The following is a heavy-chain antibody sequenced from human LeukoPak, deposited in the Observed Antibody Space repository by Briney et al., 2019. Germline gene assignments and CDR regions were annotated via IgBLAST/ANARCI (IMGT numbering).Heavy chain of an antibody. CDR2: INPNSGGT. J-gene: IGHJ3*02. D-gene: IGHD6-19*01. V-gene: IGHV1-2*02. Sequence: GASVKVSCKASGYTLTGYYMHWVRQAPGQGLEWMGWINPNSGGTNYAQKFQGRVTMTRDTSISTAYMELSRLRSDDTAVYYCASRIAVAVDDAFDIWGQGTMVTVSS. CDR3: ASRIAVAVDDAFDI. CDR1: GYTLTGYY.